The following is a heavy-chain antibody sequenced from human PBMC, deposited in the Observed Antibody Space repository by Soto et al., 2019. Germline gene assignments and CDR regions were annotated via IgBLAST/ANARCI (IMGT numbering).Heavy chain of an antibody. CDR3: ATTYSSSWSPFDY. V-gene: IGHV4-34*01. Sequence: QVQLQQWGAGLLKPSETLSLTCAVYGGSFSGYYWSWIRQPPGKGLEGIGEINHSGSTNYNPSLTRTVTISVEPSKTQFSLKPTSVTAAATAVYYGATTYSSSWSPFDYWGQGTLVTVSS. CDR2: INHSGST. CDR1: GGSFSGYY. J-gene: IGHJ4*02. D-gene: IGHD6-13*01.